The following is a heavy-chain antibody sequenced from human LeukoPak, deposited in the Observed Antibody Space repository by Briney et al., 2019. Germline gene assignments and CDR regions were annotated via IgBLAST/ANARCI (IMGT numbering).Heavy chain of an antibody. J-gene: IGHJ4*02. CDR1: GFTFSSYG. Sequence: GRSLRLSCAAPGFTFSSYGMHWVRQAPGKGLEWVAVISYDGSNKYYADSVKGRFTISRDNSKNTLYLQMNSLRAEDTAVYYCAKGSTRYNWNDESFDYWGQGTLVTVSS. CDR3: AKGSTRYNWNDESFDY. V-gene: IGHV3-30*18. CDR2: ISYDGSNK. D-gene: IGHD1-20*01.